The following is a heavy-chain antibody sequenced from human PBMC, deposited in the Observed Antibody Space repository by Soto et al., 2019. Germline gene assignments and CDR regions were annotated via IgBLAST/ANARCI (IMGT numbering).Heavy chain of an antibody. CDR3: AKGRGGSGSLTPPVDF. V-gene: IGHV3-23*01. CDR2: ISGGGDTT. Sequence: EVQLLESGGGLVQPGGSLRLSCAASGFTFNNYAMTWVRPAPGTGLAWVSDISGGGDTTSYADSGKGRFTFSRDGFKITRYLKISSLRAEETALYYRAKGRGGSGSLTPPVDFWGQGALVTVSA. J-gene: IGHJ4*02. D-gene: IGHD3-10*01. CDR1: GFTFNNYA.